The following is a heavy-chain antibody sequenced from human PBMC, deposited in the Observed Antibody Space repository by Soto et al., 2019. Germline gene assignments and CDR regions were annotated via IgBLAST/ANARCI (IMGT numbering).Heavy chain of an antibody. J-gene: IGHJ6*02. D-gene: IGHD1-1*01. CDR2: IGTAGDT. Sequence: PGGSLRLSCAASGFTFSSYDMHWVRQATGKGLEWVSTIGTAGDTYYPGSVKGRFTISRENAKNSLYLQMNSLRAGDTAVYYCARGVPDVSMDVWGQGTTVTVS. CDR1: GFTFSSYD. CDR3: ARGVPDVSMDV. V-gene: IGHV3-13*01.